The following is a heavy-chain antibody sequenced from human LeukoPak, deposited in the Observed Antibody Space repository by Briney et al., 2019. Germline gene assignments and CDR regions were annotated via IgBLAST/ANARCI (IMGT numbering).Heavy chain of an antibody. D-gene: IGHD2/OR15-2a*01. CDR3: ARDCNTNYYYMDV. V-gene: IGHV4-30-2*01. CDR2: IYHSGST. J-gene: IGHJ6*03. CDR1: GGSISSGGYY. Sequence: PSETLSLTCTVSGGSISSGGYYWSWIRQPPGKGLEWIGYIYHSGSTYYNPSLKSRVTISVDRSKNQFSLKLSSVTAADTAVYYCARDCNTNYYYMDVWGKGTTVTVSS.